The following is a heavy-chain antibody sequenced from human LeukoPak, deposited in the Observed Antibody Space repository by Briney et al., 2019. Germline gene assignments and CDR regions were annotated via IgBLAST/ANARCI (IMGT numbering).Heavy chain of an antibody. CDR1: GGSISSYY. Sequence: SETLSLTCTVSGGSISSYYWGWIRQPPGKGLEWIGSIYYSGSTYYNPSLKSRVTILVDTSKNQFSLKLSSVTAADTAVYYCARDRTYGTDYWGQGALVTVSS. CDR3: ARDRTYGTDY. D-gene: IGHD3-10*01. CDR2: IYYSGST. V-gene: IGHV4-39*07. J-gene: IGHJ4*02.